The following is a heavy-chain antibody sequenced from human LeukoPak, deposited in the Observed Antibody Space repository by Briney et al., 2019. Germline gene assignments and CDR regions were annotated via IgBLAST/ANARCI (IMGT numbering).Heavy chain of an antibody. Sequence: PGGSLRLSCVASGFTLSSYAVSWVRQAPGKGLQWVSSLGISGDYAWYAGSVKGRFTISRDNAKNSLFLQMNSLTVEDTAVHYCAREASYSSSWATFDNWGQGTLVTVS. J-gene: IGHJ4*02. V-gene: IGHV3-21*01. CDR2: LGISGDYA. CDR3: AREASYSSSWATFDN. CDR1: GFTLSSYA. D-gene: IGHD6-13*01.